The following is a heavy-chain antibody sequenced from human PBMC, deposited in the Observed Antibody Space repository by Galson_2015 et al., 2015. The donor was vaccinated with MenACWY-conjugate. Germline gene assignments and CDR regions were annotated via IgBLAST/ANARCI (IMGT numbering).Heavy chain of an antibody. V-gene: IGHV4-31*03. J-gene: IGHJ6*03. CDR3: ARGLQVWPMKTWDYHMDV. Sequence: TLSLTCTVSGGSISGGDYYGSWIRQRPGKGLEWIGYSRHDGKTYYNPSLKSRVTISVDTSKNQFSLKLTSVTAADTAVYYCARGLQVWPMKTWDYHMDVWGKGTTVTVSS. D-gene: IGHD2-21*01. CDR2: SRHDGKT. CDR1: GGSISGGDYY.